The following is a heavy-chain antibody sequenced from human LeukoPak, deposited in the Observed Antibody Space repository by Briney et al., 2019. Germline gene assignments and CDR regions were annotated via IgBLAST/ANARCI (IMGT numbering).Heavy chain of an antibody. V-gene: IGHV3-53*01. D-gene: IGHD3-22*01. CDR1: GFTFSDYY. CDR2: IYTDRTT. CDR3: ARVRYYYDSSDYLFDY. J-gene: IGHJ4*02. Sequence: GGSLRLSCAASGFTFSDYYMSWVRQALGKGLEWVSDIYTDRTTKYAASVQGRFTVSRDNSKNTVYLQMNSLRAEDTAVYYCARVRYYYDSSDYLFDYWGQGTLVTVSS.